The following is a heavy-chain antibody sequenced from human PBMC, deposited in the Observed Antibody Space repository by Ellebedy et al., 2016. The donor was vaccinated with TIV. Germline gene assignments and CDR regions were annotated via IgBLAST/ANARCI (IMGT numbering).Heavy chain of an antibody. J-gene: IGHJ6*02. CDR3: ASPGSTGYYYGMDV. CDR2: INAGNGNT. Sequence: ASVKVSCXASGYTFTSYAMHWVRQAPGQRLEWMGWINAGNGNTKYSQKFQGRVTITRDTSASTAYMELSSLRSEDTAVYYCASPGSTGYYYGMDVWGQGTTVTVSS. CDR1: GYTFTSYA. V-gene: IGHV1-3*01. D-gene: IGHD3-10*01.